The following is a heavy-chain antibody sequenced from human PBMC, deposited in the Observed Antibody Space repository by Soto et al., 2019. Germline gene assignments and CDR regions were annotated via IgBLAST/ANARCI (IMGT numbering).Heavy chain of an antibody. CDR2: IYPGDSNI. J-gene: IGHJ6*02. CDR3: ARRKSMDV. V-gene: IGHV5-51*01. Sequence: LGESRKISCKGSGYSFTSYWIGWVRQMPGKGLEWMGIIYPGDSNIRYSPSFQGQVTISADKSINTAYLQWSSLKASDTGIYYCARRKSMDVWGQGTTVTVSS. CDR1: GYSFTSYW.